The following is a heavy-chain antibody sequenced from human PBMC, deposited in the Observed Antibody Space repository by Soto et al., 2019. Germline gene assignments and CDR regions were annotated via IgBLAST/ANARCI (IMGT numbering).Heavy chain of an antibody. J-gene: IGHJ4*02. CDR3: ARVVWQQLSGPLVDY. Sequence: PSETLSLTCAVSGHSISSGYYWGWIRQPPGKGLEWIGSIYHSGSTYYNPSLKSRVTISVDTSKNQFSLKLSSVTAADTAVYYCARVVWQQLSGPLVDYWGQGTLVTVSS. V-gene: IGHV4-38-2*01. D-gene: IGHD6-13*01. CDR1: GHSISSGYY. CDR2: IYHSGST.